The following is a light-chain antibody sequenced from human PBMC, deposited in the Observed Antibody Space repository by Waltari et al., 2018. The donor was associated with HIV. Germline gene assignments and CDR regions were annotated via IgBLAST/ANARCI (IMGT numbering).Light chain of an antibody. V-gene: IGLV1-40*03. Sequence: TQPPSVSGAPGQSVSISCRGNASNIGAGFDVHWYRQSPSTAPKLVIYGDTVRPSEVTDRFSGSRSLDSVSLDISGLRAEDAGDYYCQAYDISLTGLWVFGGGTKLTVL. J-gene: IGLJ3*02. CDR2: GDT. CDR3: QAYDISLTGLWV. CDR1: ASNIGAGFD.